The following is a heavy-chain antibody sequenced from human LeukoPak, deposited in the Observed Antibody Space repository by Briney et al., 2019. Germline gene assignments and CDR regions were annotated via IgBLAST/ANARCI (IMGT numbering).Heavy chain of an antibody. J-gene: IGHJ1*01. D-gene: IGHD3-22*01. Sequence: GASVKVSCKASGGTFSSYAISWVRQAPGQGLEWMGRIIPIFGIANYAQKFQGRVTITADKSTSTAYMELSSLRSEDTAVYYCATGLHYYDSSGLKGYFQHWGQGTLVTVSS. V-gene: IGHV1-69*04. CDR1: GGTFSSYA. CDR2: IIPIFGIA. CDR3: ATGLHYYDSSGLKGYFQH.